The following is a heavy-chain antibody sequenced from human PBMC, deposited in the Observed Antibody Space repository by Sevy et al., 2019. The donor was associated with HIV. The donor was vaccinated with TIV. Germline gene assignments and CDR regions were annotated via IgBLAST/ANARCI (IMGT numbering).Heavy chain of an antibody. CDR1: GGSINSDH. CDR3: ARRNDFDI. V-gene: IGHV4-59*08. J-gene: IGHJ3*02. CDR2: VYYTGGT. Sequence: SETLSLTCTVSGGSINSDHWNWIRQPPGKGLEWIGSVYYTGGTNYNPSPKNRVTISLDRTKNQFSLNLTSVTAADTAVYYWARRNDFDIWGQGTMVTVSS.